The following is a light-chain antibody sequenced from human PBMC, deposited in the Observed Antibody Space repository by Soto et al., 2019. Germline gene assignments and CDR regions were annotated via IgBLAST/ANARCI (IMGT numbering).Light chain of an antibody. CDR1: QSIRSW. V-gene: IGKV1-5*01. Sequence: DIQMTQSPSTLSASVGDRVTITSRASQSIRSWLAWYQQKPGKAPKLLIYDASSLQSGVQSRFSGSASGTEFTRTISSLQRDDFATYYCQQYHSYSWTFGQGTKVQIK. J-gene: IGKJ1*01. CDR3: QQYHSYSWT. CDR2: DAS.